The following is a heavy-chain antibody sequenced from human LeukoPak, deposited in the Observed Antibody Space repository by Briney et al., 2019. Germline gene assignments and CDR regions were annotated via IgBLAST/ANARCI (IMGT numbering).Heavy chain of an antibody. CDR3: ARSQSGYNYGCHFDS. Sequence: PSETLSLTCSASGGSFSSSSYYWGWIRQPPGKGLEWIGSISYSGSTFYNPSLKSRVTISVDTSKNHFSLKLSSVTAADTALYYCARSQSGYNYGCHFDSWGQGTLVTVSS. CDR2: ISYSGST. CDR1: GGSFSSSSYY. V-gene: IGHV4-39*02. D-gene: IGHD5-18*01. J-gene: IGHJ4*02.